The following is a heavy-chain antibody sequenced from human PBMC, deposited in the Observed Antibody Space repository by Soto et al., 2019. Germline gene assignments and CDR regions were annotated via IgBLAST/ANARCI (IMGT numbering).Heavy chain of an antibody. J-gene: IGHJ4*02. CDR2: IYPGDSDT. Sequence: GESLKISRKGSGYGFTSHWIGWVRQIPGKCLEWMGIIYPGDSDTRYSPSFQGQVTMSVDKSISTAYLQWGSLKASDTAMYYCARQTEGWDLKNFDYWGQGTLVTVSS. D-gene: IGHD1-26*01. CDR3: ARQTEGWDLKNFDY. CDR1: GYGFTSHW. V-gene: IGHV5-51*01.